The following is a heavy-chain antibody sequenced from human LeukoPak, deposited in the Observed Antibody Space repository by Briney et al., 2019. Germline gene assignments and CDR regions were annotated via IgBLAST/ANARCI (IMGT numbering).Heavy chain of an antibody. CDR2: IYHSGGT. Sequence: SETLSLTCVVSGGSISSSHWWNWVRQPPGKGLEWIGEIYHSGGTNYNSSLKSRVTISVDKSMNQFSLKLSSVTAADTAVYYCARGLGSGSYLWGQGTLVTVSS. CDR3: ARGLGSGSYL. CDR1: GGSISSSHW. J-gene: IGHJ4*02. V-gene: IGHV4-4*02. D-gene: IGHD1-26*01.